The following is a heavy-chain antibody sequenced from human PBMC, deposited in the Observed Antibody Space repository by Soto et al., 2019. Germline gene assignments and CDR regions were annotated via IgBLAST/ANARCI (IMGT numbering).Heavy chain of an antibody. CDR3: ARGVRVPAASLGEFAY. CDR2: ISAYNGNT. Sequence: QVELVQSGAEVKKPAASVKVSCKASGYTFTSYGISWVRQDPGQGLEWMGWISAYNGNTNCAQKLQVRVTMTTDPSTSTACRERRSLRTDVTAVYYCARGVRVPAASLGEFAYWGQGSLVTVSS. CDR1: GYTFTSYG. J-gene: IGHJ4*02. D-gene: IGHD2-2*01. V-gene: IGHV1-18*01.